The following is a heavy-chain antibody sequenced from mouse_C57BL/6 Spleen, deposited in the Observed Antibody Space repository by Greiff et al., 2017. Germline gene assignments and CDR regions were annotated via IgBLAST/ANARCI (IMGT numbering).Heavy chain of an antibody. CDR2: IRNKANGYTT. Sequence: EVKLMESGGGLVQPGGSLSLSCAASGFTFTDYYMSWVRQPPGKALEWLGFIRNKANGYTTEYSASVKGRFTISRDNSQSILYLQMNALRAEDSATYYCARGYYYGSRYFDYWGQGTTLTVSS. CDR1: GFTFTDYY. V-gene: IGHV7-3*01. J-gene: IGHJ2*01. D-gene: IGHD1-1*01. CDR3: ARGYYYGSRYFDY.